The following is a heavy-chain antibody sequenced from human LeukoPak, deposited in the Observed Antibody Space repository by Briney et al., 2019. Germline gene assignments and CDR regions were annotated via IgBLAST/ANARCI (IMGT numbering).Heavy chain of an antibody. D-gene: IGHD2-15*01. CDR2: INHSGST. CDR3: ARDKYLGYCSGGSCYFLKYYFDY. CDR1: GGSFSGYY. Sequence: SETLSLTCAVYGGSFSGYYWSWIRQPPGKGLEWIGEINHSGSTNYNPSLKSRVTIPVDTSKNQFSLKLSSVTAADTAVYYCARDKYLGYCSGGSCYFLKYYFDYWGQGTLVTVSS. V-gene: IGHV4-34*01. J-gene: IGHJ4*02.